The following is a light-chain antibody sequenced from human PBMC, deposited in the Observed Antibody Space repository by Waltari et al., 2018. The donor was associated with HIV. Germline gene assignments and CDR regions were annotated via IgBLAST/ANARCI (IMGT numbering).Light chain of an antibody. V-gene: IGLV2-14*01. CDR1: NSAIGGSTY. J-gene: IGLJ3*02. CDR3: SSYTTTTTIL. Sequence: QSALTQPASVSGSPGQSITISCTGTNSAIGGSTYVSWYQQHPGKAPKLLIYEVTHRPSGISYRFSGSKSGNTASMTISGLQAEDEADYYCSSYTTTTTILFGGGTKVTVL. CDR2: EVT.